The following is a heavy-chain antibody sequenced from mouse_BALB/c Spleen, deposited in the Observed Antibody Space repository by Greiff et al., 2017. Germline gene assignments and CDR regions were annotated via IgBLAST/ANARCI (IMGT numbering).Heavy chain of an antibody. CDR2: INPSNGRT. J-gene: IGHJ4*01. D-gene: IGHD1-1*01. CDR1: GYTFTSYW. CDR3: ARGYYYGSSSYAMDY. V-gene: IGHV1S81*02. Sequence: QVQLQQPGAELVKPGASVKLSCKASGYTFTSYWMHWVKQRPGQGLEWIGEINPSNGRTNYNEKFKIKATLTVDKSSSTAYMQLSSLTSEDSAVYYCARGYYYGSSSYAMDYWGQGTSVTVSS.